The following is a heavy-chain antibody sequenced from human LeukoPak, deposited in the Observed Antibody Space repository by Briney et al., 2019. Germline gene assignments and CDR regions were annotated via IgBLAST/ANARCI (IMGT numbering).Heavy chain of an antibody. Sequence: SETLPLTCTVSGGSISSYYWSWIRQPPGKGLEWIGEINHSGSTNYNPSLKSRVTISVDTSKNQFSLKLSSVTAADTAVYYCARPLGYSYGYGYWGQGTLVTVSS. CDR2: INHSGST. D-gene: IGHD5-18*01. CDR1: GGSISSYY. V-gene: IGHV4-34*01. CDR3: ARPLGYSYGYGY. J-gene: IGHJ4*02.